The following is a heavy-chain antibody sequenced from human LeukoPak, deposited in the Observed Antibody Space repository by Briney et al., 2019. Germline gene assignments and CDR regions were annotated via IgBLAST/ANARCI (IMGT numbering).Heavy chain of an antibody. CDR3: ARGAISVVPAVMDNWFDP. V-gene: IGHV1-2*02. D-gene: IGHD2-2*01. CDR1: GYTFTGYY. CDR2: INPNSGGT. J-gene: IGHJ5*02. Sequence: ASVKVSCKASGYTFTGYYMHWVRQAPGQGLEWMGWINPNSGGTNYAQKFQGRVTMTRDTSISTAYMELSRLRSDDTAVYYCARGAISVVPAVMDNWFDPWGQGTLVTVSS.